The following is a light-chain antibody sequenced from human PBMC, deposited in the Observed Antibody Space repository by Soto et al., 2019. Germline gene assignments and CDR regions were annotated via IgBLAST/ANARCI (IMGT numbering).Light chain of an antibody. CDR1: SRDVGNYNY. Sequence: QSALTQPRSVSGSPGQSVTISCTGTSRDVGNYNYVSWYQQFPGKAPKLMIYDSNQRPSGVPHRFSGSTSGNTASLTISGLQPEDEADYYCCSYAGAYTVIFGGGTKLTVL. CDR3: CSYAGAYTVI. V-gene: IGLV2-11*01. CDR2: DSN. J-gene: IGLJ2*01.